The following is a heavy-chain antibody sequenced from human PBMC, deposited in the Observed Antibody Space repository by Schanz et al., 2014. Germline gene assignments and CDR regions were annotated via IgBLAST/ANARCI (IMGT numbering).Heavy chain of an antibody. CDR3: AKGRMTATNFFDS. CDR1: GFTFSSYG. V-gene: IGHV3-30*02. J-gene: IGHJ4*02. D-gene: IGHD1-7*01. CDR2: IRFDGSDK. Sequence: QVQLVESGGGVVQPGGSLRLSCAASGFTFSSYGMHWVRQAPGKGLEWVTFIRFDGSDKYYADSVKGRFSVSRDNAKNSLYLQMNSLRAEDTAVYYCAKGRMTATNFFDSWGQGTLVTVSS.